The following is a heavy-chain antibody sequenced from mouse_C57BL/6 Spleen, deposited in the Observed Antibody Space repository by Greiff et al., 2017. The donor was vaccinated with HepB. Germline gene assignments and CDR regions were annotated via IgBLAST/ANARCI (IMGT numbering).Heavy chain of an antibody. CDR2: IDPSDSYT. J-gene: IGHJ3*01. V-gene: IGHV1-69*01. CDR3: ARCVGYYGSSPWFAY. D-gene: IGHD1-1*01. Sequence: QVQLQQPGAELVMPGASVKLSCKASGYTFTSYWMHWVKQRPGQGLEWIGEIDPSDSYTNYNQKFKGKSTLTVAKSSSTAYMQLSSLTSEDSAVYYCARCVGYYGSSPWFAYWGQGTLVTVSA. CDR1: GYTFTSYW.